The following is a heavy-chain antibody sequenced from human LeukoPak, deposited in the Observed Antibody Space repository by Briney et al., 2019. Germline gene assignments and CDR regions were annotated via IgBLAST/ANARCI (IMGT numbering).Heavy chain of an antibody. J-gene: IGHJ1*01. CDR3: ARGHVLRYFDWLPRKEYFQH. V-gene: IGHV4-34*01. CDR2: INHSGSS. Sequence: PSETLSLTCAVYGGSFSGYYWSWIRQPPGKGLEWIGEINHSGSSNYNPSLKSRVTISVDTSKNQFSLKLSSVTAADTAVYYCARGHVLRYFDWLPRKEYFQHWGQGTLVTVSS. D-gene: IGHD3-9*01. CDR1: GGSFSGYY.